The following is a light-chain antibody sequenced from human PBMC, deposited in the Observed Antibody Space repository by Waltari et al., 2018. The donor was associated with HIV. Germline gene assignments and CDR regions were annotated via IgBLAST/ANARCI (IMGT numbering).Light chain of an antibody. V-gene: IGLV1-44*01. CDR2: SYG. J-gene: IGLJ3*02. CDR1: SPNIGSHH. Sequence: QSVLNQSPSASGTPGPRVIISCSGSSPNIGSHHLPWYQQFPGTAPKLLIYSYGQRPSGVPERFSGSKSATSASLAISGLRSEDEADYYCATWDDSLNAWVFGGGTKLTVL. CDR3: ATWDDSLNAWV.